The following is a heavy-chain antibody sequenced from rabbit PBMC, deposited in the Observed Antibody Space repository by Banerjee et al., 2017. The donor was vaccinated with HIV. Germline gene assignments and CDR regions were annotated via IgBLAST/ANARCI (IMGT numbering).Heavy chain of an antibody. D-gene: IGHD6-1*01. CDR1: GFSFSSSYY. CDR2: IYTGSSGST. J-gene: IGHJ4*01. CDR3: ARSTYAYGYTPYFDL. Sequence: QSLEESGGDLVKPGASLTLTCTASGFSFSSSYYMCWVRQAPGKGLEWIACIYTGSSGSTYYASWAKGRFTISKTSSTTVTLQMTSLTAADTATYFCARSTYAYGYTPYFDLWGPGTLVTVS. V-gene: IGHV1S40*01.